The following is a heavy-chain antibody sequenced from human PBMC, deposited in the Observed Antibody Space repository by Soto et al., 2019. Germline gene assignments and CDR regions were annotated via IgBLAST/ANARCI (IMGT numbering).Heavy chain of an antibody. Sequence: SETLSLTCTVSGGSISSYYWSWIRQPPGKGLEWIGYIYYSGSTNYNPSLKSRVTISVDTSKNQFSLKLSSVTAADTAVYYCARAYDSSGVYFDYWGQGTLVTVSS. V-gene: IGHV4-59*01. CDR1: GGSISSYY. J-gene: IGHJ4*02. CDR3: ARAYDSSGVYFDY. CDR2: IYYSGST. D-gene: IGHD3-22*01.